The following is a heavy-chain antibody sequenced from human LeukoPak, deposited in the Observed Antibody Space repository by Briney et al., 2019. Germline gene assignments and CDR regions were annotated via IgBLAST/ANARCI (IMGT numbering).Heavy chain of an antibody. CDR2: ISGSGGST. D-gene: IGHD3-22*01. CDR3: ARYSSGYHLGY. V-gene: IGHV3-23*01. CDR1: GFTFSSYA. Sequence: GGSLRLSCAASGFTFSSYAMSWVRQAPGKGLEWVSIISGSGGSTNYADSVKGRFTISRDNAKNSLYLQMNSLRTEDTAVYYCARYSSGYHLGYWGQGTLVTVSS. J-gene: IGHJ4*02.